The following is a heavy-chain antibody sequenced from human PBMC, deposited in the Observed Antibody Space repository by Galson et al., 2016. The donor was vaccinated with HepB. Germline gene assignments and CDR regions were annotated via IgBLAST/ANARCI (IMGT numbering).Heavy chain of an antibody. D-gene: IGHD2-2*01. CDR3: ARGTETSWYGQFDY. CDR1: GITFSRHV. CDR2: IWYDGSNK. V-gene: IGHV3-33*01. J-gene: IGHJ4*02. Sequence: SLRLSCAASGITFSRHVMHWVRQAPGKGLEWVAVIWYDGSNKYYADSVKGRFTISRDNSKNTLYLQMNSLRVEDTAVYYCARGTETSWYGQFDYWGQGALVTVSS.